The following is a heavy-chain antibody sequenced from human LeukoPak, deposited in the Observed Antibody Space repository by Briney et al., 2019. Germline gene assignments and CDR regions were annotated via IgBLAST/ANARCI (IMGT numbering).Heavy chain of an antibody. D-gene: IGHD3-3*01. V-gene: IGHV4-39*01. J-gene: IGHJ4*02. CDR1: GGPIINRSYY. Sequence: SETLSLTCTVSGGPIINRSYYWGWIRQPPGKGLEWIGNIYYSGSTHYNPSLKSRVTISVDTSKNQFSLRLSSVTAADTAVYYCARQGRFLESLLFDYWGQGTLATVSS. CDR3: ARQGRFLESLLFDY. CDR2: IYYSGST.